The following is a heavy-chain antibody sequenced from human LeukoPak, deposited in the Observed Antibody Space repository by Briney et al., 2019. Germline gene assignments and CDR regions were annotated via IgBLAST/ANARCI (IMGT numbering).Heavy chain of an antibody. CDR2: IYSDGST. V-gene: IGHV3-53*05. J-gene: IGHJ4*02. D-gene: IGHD6-19*01. CDR1: GFSVSSNY. Sequence: GGSLRLSCAASGFSVSSNYITWVRQAPGKGLEWVSVIYSDGSTKYADSVKARFTISRDNSKNTLYLQMNSLRVEDTAVYYCAKDNFIAVAAYYFDYWGQGTLVTVSS. CDR3: AKDNFIAVAAYYFDY.